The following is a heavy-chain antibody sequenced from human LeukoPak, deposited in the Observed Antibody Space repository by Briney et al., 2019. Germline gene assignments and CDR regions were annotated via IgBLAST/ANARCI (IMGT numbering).Heavy chain of an antibody. CDR2: IKKDGSEK. CDR1: GFTFSNYW. D-gene: IGHD2-21*02. V-gene: IGHV3-7*01. Sequence: GGSLRLSCAASGFTFSNYWMTWVRQAPGKGLEWVANIKKDGSEKNYVDSVKGRFTISRDNAKNSLYLQMNSLRAEDTAVYYCARDLVGDYYFDYWGQGTLVTVSS. CDR3: ARDLVGDYYFDY. J-gene: IGHJ4*02.